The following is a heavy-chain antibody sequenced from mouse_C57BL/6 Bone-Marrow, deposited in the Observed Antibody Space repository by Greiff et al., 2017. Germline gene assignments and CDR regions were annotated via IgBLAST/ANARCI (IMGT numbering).Heavy chain of an antibody. V-gene: IGHV1-69*01. Sequence: QVQLQQPGAELVMPGASVKLSCKASGYTFTSYWMHWVKQRPGQGLEWIGEIDPSDSYTNYNQKFKGKSTLTVDKSSSTAYMQLSSLTSEDSAVYYCASLITTVVATGTYAMDYWGQGTSVTVSS. CDR2: IDPSDSYT. CDR3: ASLITTVVATGTYAMDY. D-gene: IGHD1-1*01. CDR1: GYTFTSYW. J-gene: IGHJ4*01.